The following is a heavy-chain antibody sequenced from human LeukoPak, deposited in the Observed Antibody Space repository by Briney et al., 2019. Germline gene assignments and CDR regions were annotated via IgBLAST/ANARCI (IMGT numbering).Heavy chain of an antibody. D-gene: IGHD6-19*01. CDR1: GFTFGDYL. CDR3: SRGSGWLSVY. CDR2: ISGGTT. V-gene: IGHV3-49*03. Sequence: GGSLRLSCTASGFTFGDYLMSWFRQAPGKGLEWIGFISGGTTEYAASVKGRFTISRDDSTSIAYLQMNSLTSEDTAVYYCSRGSGWLSVYWGQGTLVTVSS. J-gene: IGHJ4*02.